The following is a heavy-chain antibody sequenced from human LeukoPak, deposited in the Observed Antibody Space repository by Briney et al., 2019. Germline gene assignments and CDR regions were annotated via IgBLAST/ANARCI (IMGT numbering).Heavy chain of an antibody. CDR3: AKDGYYDYVWGSYPAYYFDY. J-gene: IGHJ4*02. Sequence: TGGSLRLSCAASGFTFSSYGMHWVRQAPGKGLEWVAFIRYDGSNKYYADSVKSRFTISRDNSKNTMYLQMNSLRAEDTAVYYCAKDGYYDYVWGSYPAYYFDYWGQGTLVTVSS. CDR2: IRYDGSNK. CDR1: GFTFSSYG. V-gene: IGHV3-30*02. D-gene: IGHD3-16*02.